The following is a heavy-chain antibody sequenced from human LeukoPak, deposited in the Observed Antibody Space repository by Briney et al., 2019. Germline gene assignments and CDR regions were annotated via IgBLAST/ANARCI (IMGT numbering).Heavy chain of an antibody. CDR1: GFNFDNFA. J-gene: IGHJ4*02. CDR3: ARPSPPGDRYNPPDY. CDR2: ISHDARTK. V-gene: IGHV3-30*04. D-gene: IGHD5-24*01. Sequence: GKSLTLSCVDSGFNFDNFAMHWVRQPLGKGLEWVGVISHDARTKYYADSMKGRITISRDNSKNTLFLQMNNLRTEDTAVYFCARPSPPGDRYNPPDYWGQGTLVTVSS.